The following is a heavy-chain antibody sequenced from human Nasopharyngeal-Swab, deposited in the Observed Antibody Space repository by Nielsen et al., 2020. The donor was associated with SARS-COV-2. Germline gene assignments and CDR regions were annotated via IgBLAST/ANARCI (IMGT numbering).Heavy chain of an antibody. Sequence: GESLKISCAASGFTFSSDEMNWVRQAPGKGLEWVSYISSSGSTIYYADSVKGRFTISRDNAKNSLSLQMNSLRAEDTAVYYCEREGYYDSSGYGFDPWGQGTLVTVSS. CDR2: ISSSGSTI. V-gene: IGHV3-48*03. CDR3: EREGYYDSSGYGFDP. J-gene: IGHJ5*02. CDR1: GFTFSSDE. D-gene: IGHD3-22*01.